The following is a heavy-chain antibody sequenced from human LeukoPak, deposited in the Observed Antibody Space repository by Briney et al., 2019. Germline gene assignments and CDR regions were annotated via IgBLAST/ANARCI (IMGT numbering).Heavy chain of an antibody. V-gene: IGHV6-1*01. CDR2: TYYRSQWYN. CDR3: ARRGPAGSSSSGMDV. D-gene: IGHD6-6*01. J-gene: IGHJ6*02. Sequence: SQTLSLTCAISGDSVSSNSATWNWIRQSPSRGLEWLGRTYYRSQWYNDYAVSVKSRITINPAASKHQFSLQLTSVTPEDTAVYYCARRGPAGSSSSGMDVWGQGTTVTVSS. CDR1: GDSVSSNSAT.